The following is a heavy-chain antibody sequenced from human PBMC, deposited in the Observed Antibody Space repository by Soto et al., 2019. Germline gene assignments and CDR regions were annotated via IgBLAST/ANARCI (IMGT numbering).Heavy chain of an antibody. CDR2: IYHSGST. Sequence: SETLSLTCAVSGGSISSGGYSWSWIRQPPGKGLEWIGYIYHSGSTYYNPSLKSRVTISVDRSKNQFSLKLSSVTAADTAVYYCARGIEYSSSYYFDYWGQGTLVTVSS. J-gene: IGHJ4*02. D-gene: IGHD6-6*01. V-gene: IGHV4-30-2*01. CDR1: GGSISSGGYS. CDR3: ARGIEYSSSYYFDY.